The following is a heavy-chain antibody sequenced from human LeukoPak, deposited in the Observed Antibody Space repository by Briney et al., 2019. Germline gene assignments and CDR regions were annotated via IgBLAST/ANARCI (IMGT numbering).Heavy chain of an antibody. CDR3: AKDLLYSCCTNTADY. D-gene: IGHD2-8*01. CDR2: ISGSGGST. J-gene: IGHJ4*02. Sequence: GGSLRLSCAASGFTVSSNYMSWVRQAPGKGLEWVSAISGSGGSTYYADSVKGRFTISRDNSKNTLYLQMNSLRAEDTAVYYCAKDLLYSCCTNTADYWGQGTLVTVSS. CDR1: GFTVSSNY. V-gene: IGHV3-23*01.